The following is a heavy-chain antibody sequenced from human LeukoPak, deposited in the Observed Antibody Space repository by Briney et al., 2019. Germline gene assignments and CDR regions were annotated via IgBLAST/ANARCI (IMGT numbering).Heavy chain of an antibody. Sequence: GASVKVSCKASGYTFTSYAMHWVRQAPGQRLEWMGWFNAGNGNTKYSQKFQGRVTITRDTSASTAYMELSSLRSEDTAVYYCARVAGYCSSTSCYYYGMDVWGQGTTVTVSS. V-gene: IGHV1-3*01. J-gene: IGHJ6*02. CDR2: FNAGNGNT. CDR3: ARVAGYCSSTSCYYYGMDV. D-gene: IGHD2-2*03. CDR1: GYTFTSYA.